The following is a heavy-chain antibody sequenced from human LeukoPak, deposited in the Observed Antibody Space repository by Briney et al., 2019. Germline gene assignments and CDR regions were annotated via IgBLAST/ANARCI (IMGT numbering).Heavy chain of an antibody. J-gene: IGHJ4*02. V-gene: IGHV3-7*04. CDR2: INQDGSQK. CDR3: ARVDFRGPSWCYDY. Sequence: QPGGSLRLSFAASGXSFSGYCMGWVRQAPGRGMEWVANINQDGSQKPYVDSVEGRFTISRDNTKNSLYLQVNSLRADDTALYYCARVDFRGPSWCYDYWGQGTLVTVSS. D-gene: IGHD4/OR15-4a*01. CDR1: GXSFSGYC.